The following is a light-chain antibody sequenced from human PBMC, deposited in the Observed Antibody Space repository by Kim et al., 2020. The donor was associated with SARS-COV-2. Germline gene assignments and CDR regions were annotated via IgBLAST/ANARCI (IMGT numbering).Light chain of an antibody. CDR2: QDS. CDR3: QAWDSSTAV. Sequence: SVSPGQTASLTCSGDNLGDKYACWYQQKPGQSPVLVIYQDSKRPSGIPERFSGSNSGNTATLTISGTQAMDEADYYCQAWDSSTAVFGGGTQLTVL. CDR1: NLGDKY. V-gene: IGLV3-1*01. J-gene: IGLJ2*01.